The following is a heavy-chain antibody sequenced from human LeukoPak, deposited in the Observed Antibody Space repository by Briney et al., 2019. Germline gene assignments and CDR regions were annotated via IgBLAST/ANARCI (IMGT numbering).Heavy chain of an antibody. J-gene: IGHJ4*02. V-gene: IGHV1-18*01. Sequence: ASVKVSCKASGYTFTSYGISWVRQAAGQGLEWMGWISAYNGNTNYAQKLQGRVTMTTDTSTSTAYMELRSLRTDDTAVYYRARDHRGTVTYFDYWGQGTLVTVSS. CDR1: GYTFTSYG. D-gene: IGHD4-17*01. CDR2: ISAYNGNT. CDR3: ARDHRGTVTYFDY.